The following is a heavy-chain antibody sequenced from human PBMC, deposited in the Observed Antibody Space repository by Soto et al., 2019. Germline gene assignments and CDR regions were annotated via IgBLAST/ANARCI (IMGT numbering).Heavy chain of an antibody. J-gene: IGHJ6*02. CDR3: ASAYCGGDCYLFYYYYGMDV. CDR2: IIPIFGTA. CDR1: GGTFSSYA. D-gene: IGHD2-21*02. V-gene: IGHV1-69*13. Sequence: VKVSCKASGGTFSSYAISWVRQAPGQGLEWMGGIIPIFGTANYAQKFQGRVTITADESTSTAYMELSSLRSEDTAVYYCASAYCGGDCYLFYYYYGMDVWGQGTTVTVSS.